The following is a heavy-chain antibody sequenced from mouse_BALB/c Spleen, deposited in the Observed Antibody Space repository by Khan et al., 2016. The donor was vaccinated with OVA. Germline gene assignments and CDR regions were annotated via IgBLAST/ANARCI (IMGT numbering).Heavy chain of an antibody. J-gene: IGHJ2*01. Sequence: VQLKESGPGLVKPSQSLSLTCTVTGYSITSGYAWNWIRQFPGNKLEWMVYISYSGVTSYTPSLKSRISLTRDPSTNQFFLQLNSVTSEDSATYYCARGNYYGYYFDYWGQGTTLTVSS. CDR2: ISYSGVT. V-gene: IGHV3-2*02. CDR1: GYSITSGYA. D-gene: IGHD1-1*01. CDR3: ARGNYYGYYFDY.